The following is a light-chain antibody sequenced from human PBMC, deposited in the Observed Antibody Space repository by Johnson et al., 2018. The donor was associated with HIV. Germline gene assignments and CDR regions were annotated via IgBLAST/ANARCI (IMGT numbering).Light chain of an antibody. J-gene: IGLJ1*01. CDR2: DNN. Sequence: QSVLTQSPSVSAAPGQKVTISCYGSSSNIGNNYVSWYQQLPGRAPKLLIYDNNKRPSGIPDRFSGSKSGTSATLGITGLQTGDEADYYCGTWDSSLRVGFFGTGTKVTVL. V-gene: IGLV1-51*01. CDR1: SSNIGNNY. CDR3: GTWDSSLRVGF.